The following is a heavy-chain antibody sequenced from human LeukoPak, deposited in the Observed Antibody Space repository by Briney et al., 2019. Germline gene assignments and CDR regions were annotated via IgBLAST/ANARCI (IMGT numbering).Heavy chain of an antibody. Sequence: GGSLRLSCTASGLTFGDYAMSRVRQAPGKGLEWVGFIRSKAYGGTTEYAASVKGRFTISRDDSKSIAYLQMNSLKTEDTAVYYCTRGMITFGGVIASYGGQGTLVTVSS. CDR2: IRSKAYGGTT. CDR3: TRGMITFGGVIASY. V-gene: IGHV3-49*04. J-gene: IGHJ4*02. D-gene: IGHD3-16*02. CDR1: GLTFGDYA.